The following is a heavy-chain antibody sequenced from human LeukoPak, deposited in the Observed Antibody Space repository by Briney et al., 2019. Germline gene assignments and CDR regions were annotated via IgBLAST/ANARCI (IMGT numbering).Heavy chain of an antibody. Sequence: PGGSLRLSCAASGFTFSDHYMDWVRQAPGKGLEWVGRSRDKANSHSTEYAASVKGRFTISRDESKNSVYLQMNSLKTEDTAVYYCSYCSATFRGRNIPDYWGQGTLVTVSS. CDR3: SYCSATFRGRNIPDY. D-gene: IGHD3-16*01. J-gene: IGHJ4*02. CDR1: GFTFSDHY. CDR2: SRDKANSHST. V-gene: IGHV3-72*01.